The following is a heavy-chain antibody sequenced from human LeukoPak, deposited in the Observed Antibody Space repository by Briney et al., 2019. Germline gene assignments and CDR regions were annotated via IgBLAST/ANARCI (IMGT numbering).Heavy chain of an antibody. D-gene: IGHD6-13*01. CDR2: IWYDGSNK. V-gene: IGHV3-33*01. J-gene: IGHJ6*02. CDR3: ARGPSSSVVSSSYHYYGMDV. Sequence: GGSLRLSCAASGFTFSSYGMHWVRQAPGKGLEWVAVIWYDGSNKYYADSVKGRFTISRDNSKNTLYLQMNSLRAEDTAVYYCARGPSSSVVSSSYHYYGMDVWGQGTTVTVSS. CDR1: GFTFSSYG.